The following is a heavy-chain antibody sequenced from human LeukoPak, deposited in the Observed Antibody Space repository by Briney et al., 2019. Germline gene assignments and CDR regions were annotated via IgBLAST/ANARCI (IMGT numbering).Heavy chain of an antibody. Sequence: KPSETLSLTCAVYGDSFSGFYWTWIRQPPGKGLEWIGEINHHGTTHYNPSLKSRVTISVETSKNHFSLKLYSVTAPETAVYYCARLSGPLGFCSGGTCYSDWYFDLWGRGTLVTVSS. D-gene: IGHD2-15*01. CDR2: INHHGTT. J-gene: IGHJ2*01. CDR1: GDSFSGFY. CDR3: ARLSGPLGFCSGGTCYSDWYFDL. V-gene: IGHV4-34*01.